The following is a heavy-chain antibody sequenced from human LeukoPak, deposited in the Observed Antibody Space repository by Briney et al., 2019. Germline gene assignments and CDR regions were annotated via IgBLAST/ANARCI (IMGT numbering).Heavy chain of an antibody. J-gene: IGHJ4*02. CDR1: GFTLSSYS. V-gene: IGHV3-48*04. D-gene: IGHD6-19*01. CDR3: ARANSDWYRALDS. CDR2: ISSSSSTI. Sequence: GGSLRLSCAASGFTLSSYSMNWVRHAPGKGLEWVSYISSSSSTIYYADSVKGRFTISRDYAKNSLYLQMNSLRAEDTAVYYCARANSDWYRALDSWGQGTLVSVSS.